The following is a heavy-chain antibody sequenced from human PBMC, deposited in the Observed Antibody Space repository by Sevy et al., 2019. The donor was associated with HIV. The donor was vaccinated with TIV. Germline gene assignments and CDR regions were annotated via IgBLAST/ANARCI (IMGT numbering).Heavy chain of an antibody. Sequence: GGSLRLSCAASGFTFNTYGMHWVRQAPGKGLEWVAVIWNDGSNKYYADSVKGRFTISRDNSKNTLYLQMNSLRAEDTAVYYCAREVRESAVAGPRLTWDFDYWGQGTLVTVSS. CDR1: GFTFNTYG. CDR2: IWNDGSNK. J-gene: IGHJ4*02. V-gene: IGHV3-33*01. CDR3: AREVRESAVAGPRLTWDFDY. D-gene: IGHD6-19*01.